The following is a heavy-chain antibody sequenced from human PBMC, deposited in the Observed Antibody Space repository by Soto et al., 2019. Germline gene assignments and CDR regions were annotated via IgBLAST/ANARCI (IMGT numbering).Heavy chain of an antibody. CDR3: ARSHYFDYYYGMDV. Sequence: SETLSLTCTVSGGSITSFYWQWIRQPAGKELEWIGRIYSSGSTNYNPSLKSRVAMSIDTSKKHFSLRLSSVTAADTAVYYCARSHYFDYYYGMDVWGQGTTVTVSS. D-gene: IGHD3-9*01. CDR1: GGSITSFY. CDR2: IYSSGST. V-gene: IGHV4-4*07. J-gene: IGHJ6*02.